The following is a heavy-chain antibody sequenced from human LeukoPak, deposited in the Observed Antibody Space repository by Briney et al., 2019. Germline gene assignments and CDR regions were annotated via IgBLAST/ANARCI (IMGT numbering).Heavy chain of an antibody. D-gene: IGHD1-26*01. V-gene: IGHV4-4*02. Sequence: GSLRLSCAASGFTFSGSAMHWVRQPPGKGLEWIGEIYHSGSTNHNPSLKSRVTISVDKSKNQFSLKLSSVTAADTAVYYCARARSGSYFGYYGMDVWGQGTTVTVSS. CDR2: IYHSGST. CDR1: GFTFSGSA. J-gene: IGHJ6*02. CDR3: ARARSGSYFGYYGMDV.